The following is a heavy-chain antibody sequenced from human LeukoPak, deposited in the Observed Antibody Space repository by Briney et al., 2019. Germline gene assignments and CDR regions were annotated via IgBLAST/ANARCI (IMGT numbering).Heavy chain of an antibody. Sequence: GGSLRLSCAASGFTFSSYGMHWVRQAPGEGLEWVAVIWYDGSNKYYADSVKGRFTISRDNSKNTLYLQMNSLRAEDTAVYYCARGGYCSSTSCYGTYNWFDPWGQGTLVTVSS. CDR3: ARGGYCSSTSCYGTYNWFDP. J-gene: IGHJ5*02. CDR1: GFTFSSYG. V-gene: IGHV3-33*01. CDR2: IWYDGSNK. D-gene: IGHD2-2*01.